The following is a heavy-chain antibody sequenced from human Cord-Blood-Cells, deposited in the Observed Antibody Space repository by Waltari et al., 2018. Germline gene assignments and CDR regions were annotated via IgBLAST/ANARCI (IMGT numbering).Heavy chain of an antibody. CDR2: IYSGGST. CDR3: ARGPSPRAPLVDY. CDR1: GFTVSSNY. J-gene: IGHJ4*02. V-gene: IGHV3-53*02. Sequence: EVQLVETGGGLIQPGGSLRLSSAASGFTVSSNYMSWVRQAPGKGLEWVSVIYSGGSTYAADSVKCLFTNSRDNSKNTLYLQMKSLRAEDTAVYYCARGPSPRAPLVDYWGQGPLVTVSS.